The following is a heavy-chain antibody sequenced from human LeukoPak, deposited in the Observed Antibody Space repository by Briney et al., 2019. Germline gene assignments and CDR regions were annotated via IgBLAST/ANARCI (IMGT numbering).Heavy chain of an antibody. CDR1: GGSISSHY. CDR3: ARGYDFWSGPQPSYY. V-gene: IGHV4-59*11. Sequence: SETLSLTCTVSGGSISSHYWSWIRQPPGKGLEWIGYIYYSGSTNYNPSLKSRVTISVDTSKNQFSLKLSSVTAADKAVYYCARGYDFWSGPQPSYYWGQGTLVTVSS. CDR2: IYYSGST. D-gene: IGHD3-3*01. J-gene: IGHJ4*02.